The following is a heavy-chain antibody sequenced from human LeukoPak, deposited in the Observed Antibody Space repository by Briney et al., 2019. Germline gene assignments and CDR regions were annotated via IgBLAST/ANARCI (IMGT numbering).Heavy chain of an antibody. CDR3: AKGECTSGGSCYSVTH. CDR2: ISGSGGAT. V-gene: IGHV3-23*01. Sequence: GGSLRLSCAASGFTFSSYAMSWVRQAPGKGLEWVSTISGSGGATNYADSVRGRFTISRDNSKNTLYLQMNSLRAEDTAVYYCAKGECTSGGSCYSVTHWGQGTLVTVSS. D-gene: IGHD2-15*01. J-gene: IGHJ4*02. CDR1: GFTFSSYA.